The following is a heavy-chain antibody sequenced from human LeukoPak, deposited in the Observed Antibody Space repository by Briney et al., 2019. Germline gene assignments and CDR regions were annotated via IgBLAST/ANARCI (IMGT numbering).Heavy chain of an antibody. D-gene: IGHD6-13*01. CDR2: IYTSGST. V-gene: IGHV4-4*07. J-gene: IGHJ5*02. CDR1: GGSISSYH. CDR3: ARVWPSSSSWLNWFDP. Sequence: SETLSLTCTVSGGSISSYHWSWIRQPAGKGLEWIGRIYTSGSTNYNPSLKSRVTMSVDTSKNQFSLKLSSVTAADTAVYYCARVWPSSSSWLNWFDPWGQGTLVTVSS.